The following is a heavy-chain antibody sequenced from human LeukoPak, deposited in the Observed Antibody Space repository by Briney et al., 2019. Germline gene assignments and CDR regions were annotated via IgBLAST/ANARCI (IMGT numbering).Heavy chain of an antibody. V-gene: IGHV1-2*02. J-gene: IGHJ4*02. D-gene: IGHD3-10*01. Sequence: ASVKVSCKTSGYTFIDHYIHWVRQAPGHGLQYTGWINPRSDSTHYAQEFQGRVTLTRDTSISTVSMELSALRPDDTAVYYCARGADFYGSGPREYWGQGTLVTVSS. CDR1: GYTFIDHY. CDR2: INPRSDST. CDR3: ARGADFYGSGPREY.